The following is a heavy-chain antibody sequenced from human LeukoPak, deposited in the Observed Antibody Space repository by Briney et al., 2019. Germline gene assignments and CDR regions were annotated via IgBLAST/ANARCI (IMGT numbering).Heavy chain of an antibody. J-gene: IGHJ6*02. CDR2: ISYDGSNK. D-gene: IGHD2-2*01. Sequence: GGSLRLSCAVSGFTFSSYAMHWVRQAPGKGLEWVAVISYDGSNKYYAVSVKGRFTISRDNAKNTLYLQMNSLRAEDTAVYYCARDFFTLGYCSSTSCSAFSMDVWGQGTTVTVSS. CDR3: ARDFFTLGYCSSTSCSAFSMDV. CDR1: GFTFSSYA. V-gene: IGHV3-30*03.